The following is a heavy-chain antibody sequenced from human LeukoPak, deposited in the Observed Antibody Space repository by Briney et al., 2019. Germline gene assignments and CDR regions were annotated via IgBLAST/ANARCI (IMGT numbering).Heavy chain of an antibody. V-gene: IGHV1-69*04. D-gene: IGHD6-13*01. CDR2: IIPSLGTP. CDR3: ARAGSSRFSVAYYFNY. J-gene: IGHJ4*02. Sequence: SVKVSCKASGDTFSNYAISWVPQAPGQGLEWVGRIIPSLGTPNYAQKFQGRVTITADRSTTTAYMELSSLRFEDTAVYYCARAGSSRFSVAYYFNYWGQGTPVTVSS. CDR1: GDTFSNYA.